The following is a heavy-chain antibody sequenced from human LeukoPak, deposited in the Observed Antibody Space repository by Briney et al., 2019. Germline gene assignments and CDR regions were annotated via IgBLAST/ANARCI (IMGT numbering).Heavy chain of an antibody. V-gene: IGHV4-38-2*01. CDR2: IYHSGST. CDR3: GRAQGATDY. D-gene: IGHD1-26*01. J-gene: IGHJ4*02. CDR1: GYSISSGHY. Sequence: SETLSLTCAVSGYSISSGHYWGWIRQPPGKGLEWIGSIYHSGSTYYNPSLKSRVTISVDTSKNQFSLKVNSVTAADTAVYYCGRAQGATDYWGQGTLVTISS.